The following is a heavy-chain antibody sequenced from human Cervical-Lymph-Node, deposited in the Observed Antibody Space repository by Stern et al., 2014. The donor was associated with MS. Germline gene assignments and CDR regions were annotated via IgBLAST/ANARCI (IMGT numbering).Heavy chain of an antibody. CDR2: INYSGNH. J-gene: IGHJ5*02. CDR1: GESIVSSYYY. D-gene: IGHD6-6*01. Sequence: QVQLQESGPGLVKPSETLSLTCTVSGESIVSSYYYWGWIRQPPGKGLEWIASINYSGNHYNNPSPNSQLTIPFDSPKNQSSLQLTSVTAADTAVYFCARQTTAYWGSSSIFYFDPWGHGILVTVSS. V-gene: IGHV4-39*01. CDR3: ARQTTAYWGSSSIFYFDP.